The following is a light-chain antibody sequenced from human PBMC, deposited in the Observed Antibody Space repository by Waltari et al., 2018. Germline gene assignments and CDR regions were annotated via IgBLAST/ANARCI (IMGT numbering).Light chain of an antibody. Sequence: IVLTQSPGPLSLSPGETATTSCRASQSVRRALAWYQQKPGQAPRLLIYDASSRATGIPDRFSGSGSGTDFSLTISRLEAEDFAVYYCQHYVSLPATFGQGTKVEIK. CDR1: QSVRRA. CDR2: DAS. CDR3: QHYVSLPAT. J-gene: IGKJ1*01. V-gene: IGKV3-20*01.